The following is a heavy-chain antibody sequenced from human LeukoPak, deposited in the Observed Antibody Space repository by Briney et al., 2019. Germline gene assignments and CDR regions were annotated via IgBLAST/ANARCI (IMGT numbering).Heavy chain of an antibody. CDR2: IYTSGSA. V-gene: IGHV4-4*07. J-gene: IGHJ6*03. D-gene: IGHD6-6*01. CDR1: GGSISSYY. Sequence: SETLSLTCTVSGGSISSYYWSWIRQPAGKGLEWIGRIYTSGSANYNPSLKSRVTMSVDTSKNQFSLKLSSVTAADTAVYYCARARYSSSSRDFNYYYYYYMDVWGKGTTVTVSS. CDR3: ARARYSSSSRDFNYYYYYYMDV.